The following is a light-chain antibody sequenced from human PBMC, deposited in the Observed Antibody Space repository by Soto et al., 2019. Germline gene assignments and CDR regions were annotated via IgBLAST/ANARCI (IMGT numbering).Light chain of an antibody. CDR2: AVS. V-gene: IGLV2-11*01. CDR1: SSDVGGYNY. CDR3: CSYGGTYTWV. Sequence: QSALTQPRSVSGSPGQSVTISCTGTSSDVGGYNYVSWYQQHPGRAPKLMISAVSERPSGVPDRFSGSRSGNTASLTISGLQAEDEADYYCCSYGGTYTWVFGGGTQLTVL. J-gene: IGLJ3*02.